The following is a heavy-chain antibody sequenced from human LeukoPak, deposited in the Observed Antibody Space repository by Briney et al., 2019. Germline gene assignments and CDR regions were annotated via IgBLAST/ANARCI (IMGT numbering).Heavy chain of an antibody. J-gene: IGHJ4*02. CDR3: AREVRYDGSGAFDS. V-gene: IGHV3-48*03. CDR2: ISSSGSTI. CDR1: GFTFSSYE. D-gene: IGHD3-22*01. Sequence: GGSLRLSCAASGFTFSSYEMHWVRQAPGKGLEWVSYISSSGSTIYYADSVKGRFTISRDNAKNSLYLQMNSLRAEDTTVYYCAREVRYDGSGAFDSWGQGILVTVSS.